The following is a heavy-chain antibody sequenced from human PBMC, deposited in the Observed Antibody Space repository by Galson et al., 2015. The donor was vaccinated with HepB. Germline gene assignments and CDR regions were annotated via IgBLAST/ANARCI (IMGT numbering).Heavy chain of an antibody. J-gene: IGHJ6*02. CDR3: ARDRGYYDSSGPKLRYYYYGMDV. D-gene: IGHD3-22*01. CDR2: TYYRSKWYN. Sequence: CAISGDSVSSNSAAWNWIRQSPSRGLEWLGRTYYRSKWYNDYAVSVKSRITINPDTSKNQFSLQLNSVTPEDTAVYYCARDRGYYDSSGPKLRYYYYGMDVWGQGTTVTVSS. V-gene: IGHV6-1*01. CDR1: GDSVSSNSAA.